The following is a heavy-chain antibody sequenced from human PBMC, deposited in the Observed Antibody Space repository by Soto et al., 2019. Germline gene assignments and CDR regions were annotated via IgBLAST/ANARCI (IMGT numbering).Heavy chain of an antibody. CDR3: IRGGSPYYYDY. CDR1: GFIFSGSA. V-gene: IGHV3-73*01. Sequence: VQLVESGGGLVQPGGSLKLSCAASGFIFSGSAVHWVRQAPGKGLEWVGRILSKAGNYATAYPASMKGRFTISRDDSENTAFLQMNSLKTEDTAVYYCIRGGSPYYYDYWGQGTLVAVSS. J-gene: IGHJ4*02. CDR2: ILSKAGNYAT.